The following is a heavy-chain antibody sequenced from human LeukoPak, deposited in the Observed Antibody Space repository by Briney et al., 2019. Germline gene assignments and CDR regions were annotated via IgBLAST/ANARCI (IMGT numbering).Heavy chain of an antibody. CDR3: ARHAYYYDSSGYYGNAFDI. CDR1: GGSISIYY. D-gene: IGHD3-22*01. CDR2: IYYRGST. Sequence: SETLSLTCTVSGGSISIYYWSWIRQPPVKGLEWSGYIYYRGSTNYNPSLKSRVTISVDTSKNQFSLKLSSVTAADTAVYYCARHAYYYDSSGYYGNAFDIWGQGTMVTVSS. V-gene: IGHV4-59*08. J-gene: IGHJ3*02.